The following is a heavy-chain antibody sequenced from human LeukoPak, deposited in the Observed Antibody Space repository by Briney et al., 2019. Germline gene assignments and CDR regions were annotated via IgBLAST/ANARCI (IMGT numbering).Heavy chain of an antibody. J-gene: IGHJ3*02. V-gene: IGHV3-21*01. CDR2: ISSSSSYI. CDR1: GFTFSSYS. D-gene: IGHD6-13*01. Sequence: PGGSLRLSCAASGFTFSSYSMNWVRQAPGKGLEWVSSISSSSSYIYYADSVKGRFTISRDNAKNSLYLQMNSLRAEDTALYYCARGIAAAGTLIWGQGTMVTVSS. CDR3: ARGIAAAGTLI.